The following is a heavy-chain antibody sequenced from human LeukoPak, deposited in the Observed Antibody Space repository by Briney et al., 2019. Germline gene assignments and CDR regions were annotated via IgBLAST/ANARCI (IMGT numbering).Heavy chain of an antibody. CDR2: IYTSGST. D-gene: IGHD3-22*01. CDR1: GGSISSYY. J-gene: IGHJ6*03. Sequence: PSETLSLTCTVSGGSISSYYWSWIRQPAGKGLEWIGRIYTSGSTNYNPSLKSRLTMPVDTSKNQFSLKLSSVTAADTAVYYCARSGDYYDSSIDYYYMDVWGKGTTVTISS. CDR3: ARSGDYYDSSIDYYYMDV. V-gene: IGHV4-4*07.